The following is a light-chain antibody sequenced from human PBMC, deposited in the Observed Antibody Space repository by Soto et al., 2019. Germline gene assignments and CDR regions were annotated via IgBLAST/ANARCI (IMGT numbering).Light chain of an antibody. CDR3: QQYFSIPMFT. CDR2: WAS. J-gene: IGKJ2*01. CDR1: QNALFSASNKNY. Sequence: DIVLTQSPDSLAVSLGETATINCKSSQNALFSASNKNYFAWYQQRPGQPLRLLFYWASTRASGVPDRFTGSGSGTDFTLTISSLQPEDVAIYYCQQYFSIPMFTFGRGTRLEIK. V-gene: IGKV4-1*01.